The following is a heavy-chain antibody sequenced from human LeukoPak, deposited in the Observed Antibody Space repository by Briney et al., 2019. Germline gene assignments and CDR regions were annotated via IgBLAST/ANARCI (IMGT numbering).Heavy chain of an antibody. D-gene: IGHD3-9*01. Sequence: PSETLSLTCAVSGYSISSGYYWGWIRPPPGKGLEWIGSIYHSGSTYYNPSLKRRVTISVDTPKNQFSLKLSSVTAPDTAVYYCARDAPKDVLRYFDWLLSNWFDPWGQGTLVTVSS. V-gene: IGHV4-38-2*02. CDR2: IYHSGST. J-gene: IGHJ5*02. CDR3: ARDAPKDVLRYFDWLLSNWFDP. CDR1: GYSISSGYY.